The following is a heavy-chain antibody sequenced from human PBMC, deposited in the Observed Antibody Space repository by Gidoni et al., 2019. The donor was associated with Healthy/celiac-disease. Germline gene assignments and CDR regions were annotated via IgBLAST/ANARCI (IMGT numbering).Heavy chain of an antibody. Sequence: EVQLLESGGGLVQPGGSLRLSCAASGFTFRSYAMSWVRQAPGKGLEWVSAISGSGGSTYYADSVKGRFTISRDNSKKTLYLQMNSLRAEDTAVYYCAKDASFYGSGSYYTPGYFDYWGQGTLVTVSS. D-gene: IGHD3-10*01. CDR1: GFTFRSYA. V-gene: IGHV3-23*01. CDR2: ISGSGGST. J-gene: IGHJ4*02. CDR3: AKDASFYGSGSYYTPGYFDY.